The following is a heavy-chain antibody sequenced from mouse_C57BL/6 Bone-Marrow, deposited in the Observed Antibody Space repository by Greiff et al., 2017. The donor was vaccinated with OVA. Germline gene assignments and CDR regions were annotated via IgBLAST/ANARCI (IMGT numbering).Heavy chain of an antibody. CDR3: ARASYGSSPWFAY. J-gene: IGHJ3*01. V-gene: IGHV1-53*01. Sequence: QVQLQQPGTELVKPGASVKLSCKASGYTFTSYWMHWVKQRPGQGLEWIGNINPSNGGTNYNEKFKSKATLTVDKSSSTAYMQLSSLTAEDSAVYYCARASYGSSPWFAYWGQGTLVTVSA. CDR2: INPSNGGT. D-gene: IGHD1-1*01. CDR1: GYTFTSYW.